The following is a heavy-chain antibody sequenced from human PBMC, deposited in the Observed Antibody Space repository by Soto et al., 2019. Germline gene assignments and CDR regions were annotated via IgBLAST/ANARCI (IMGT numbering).Heavy chain of an antibody. Sequence: TGGSLRLSCAASGFTFSSYGMHWVRQAPGKGLEWVAVIWYDGNNKFYADSVKGRFSISRDNSKNTLFLQMNSLKAEDTAVYYCAARIGAATMFDYWGRGTLVTVSS. CDR2: IWYDGNNK. CDR1: GFTFSSYG. J-gene: IGHJ4*02. CDR3: AARIGAATMFDY. D-gene: IGHD6-13*01. V-gene: IGHV3-33*01.